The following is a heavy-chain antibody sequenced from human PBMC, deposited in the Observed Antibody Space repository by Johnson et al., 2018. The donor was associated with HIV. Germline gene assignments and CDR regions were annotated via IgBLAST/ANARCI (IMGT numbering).Heavy chain of an antibody. J-gene: IGHJ3*02. CDR2: ISWNSGSI. CDR3: ARDDIRDGKSFDI. CDR1: GFTFDDYA. Sequence: VESGGGLVQPGRSLRLSCAASGFTFDDYAMHWVRQAPGKGLEWVSDISWNSGSIGYADSVKGRFTISRDNAKNSLYLQMNSLRAEDTAVYYCARDDIRDGKSFDIWGQGTMVTVSS. V-gene: IGHV3-9*01.